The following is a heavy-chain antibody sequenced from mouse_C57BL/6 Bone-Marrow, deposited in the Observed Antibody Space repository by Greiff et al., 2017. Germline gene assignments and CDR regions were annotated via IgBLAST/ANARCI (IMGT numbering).Heavy chain of an antibody. Sequence: EVQLVESGGDLVKPGGSLKLSCAASGFTFSSYGMSWVRQTPDKRLEWVATISSGGSYTYYPDSVKGRFTISRDNAKNTLYLQMSSLKSEDTAMYYCARHEVITTVVATGMDYWGQGTSVTVSS. J-gene: IGHJ4*01. V-gene: IGHV5-6*01. CDR1: GFTFSSYG. D-gene: IGHD1-1*01. CDR3: ARHEVITTVVATGMDY. CDR2: ISSGGSYT.